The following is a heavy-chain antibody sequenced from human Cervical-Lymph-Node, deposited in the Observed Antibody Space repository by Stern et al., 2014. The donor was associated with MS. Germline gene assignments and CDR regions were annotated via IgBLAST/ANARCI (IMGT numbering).Heavy chain of an antibody. D-gene: IGHD5-18*01. Sequence: QVQLQESGPGLVKPSETLSLTCTVSGGSISSYYWSWIRQPPGKGLEWIGHIYYSGSTNYNPSLKSRVTISVDTSKNQFSLKLSSVTAADTAVYYCATGGYSYGLFDYWGQGTLVTVSS. CDR1: GGSISSYY. CDR3: ATGGYSYGLFDY. CDR2: IYYSGST. V-gene: IGHV4-59*01. J-gene: IGHJ4*02.